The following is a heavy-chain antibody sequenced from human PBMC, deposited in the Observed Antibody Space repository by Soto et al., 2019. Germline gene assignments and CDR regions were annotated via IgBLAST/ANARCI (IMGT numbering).Heavy chain of an antibody. V-gene: IGHV3-23*01. Sequence: PVGSLRLSCTASGFTFSNYGMSWVRQAPGKGLEWVSVMSANGDAAYYADSVKGRSTISRDNSKNTLYLQMNSLRAEDTAVYFCAKKITIYAVDPADYWGQGTQVTVSS. CDR1: GFTFSNYG. J-gene: IGHJ4*02. CDR3: AKKITIYAVDPADY. D-gene: IGHD3-3*01. CDR2: MSANGDAA.